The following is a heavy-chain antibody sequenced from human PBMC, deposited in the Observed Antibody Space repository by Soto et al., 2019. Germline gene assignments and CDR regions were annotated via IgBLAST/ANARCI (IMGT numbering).Heavy chain of an antibody. CDR1: GGSFSGYY. Sequence: SETLSLTCAVYGGSFSGYYWTWIRQPPGKGLEWIGEINHSGDTNYTPSLKSRVTISVDTSKNQFSLTLSSVTAADTAVYYCARGHYINYVLDYWGHGPLVTVSS. D-gene: IGHD4-4*01. CDR2: INHSGDT. CDR3: ARGHYINYVLDY. J-gene: IGHJ4*01. V-gene: IGHV4-34*01.